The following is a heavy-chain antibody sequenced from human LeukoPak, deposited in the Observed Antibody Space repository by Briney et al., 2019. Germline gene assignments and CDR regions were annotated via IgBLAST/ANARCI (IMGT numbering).Heavy chain of an antibody. V-gene: IGHV3-30-3*01. CDR1: GFTFSSYV. CDR3: ARAYSSSWLFDY. D-gene: IGHD6-13*01. Sequence: GGSLRLSCAASGFTFSSYVMHWVRQAPGQGLEWVAVISYDGSNKYYADSVKGRFTISRDNSKNTLSLQMNSLRAEDTAVYYCARAYSSSWLFDYWGQGTLVTVSS. CDR2: ISYDGSNK. J-gene: IGHJ4*02.